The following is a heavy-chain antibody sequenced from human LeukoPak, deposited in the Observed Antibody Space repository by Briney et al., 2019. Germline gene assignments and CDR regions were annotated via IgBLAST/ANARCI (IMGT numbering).Heavy chain of an antibody. CDR1: GGSISSGGYY. CDR3: ARGGNSDFWSGSTFTY. V-gene: IGHV4-61*02. J-gene: IGHJ4*02. CDR2: IKTSGNA. D-gene: IGHD3-3*01. Sequence: PSETLSLTCTVSGGSISSGGYYWNWIRQPAGKALEWIGRIKTSGNANYNSSLKTRVTISIDTSKNHFSLTLTSVAAADTAVYFCARGGNSDFWSGSTFTYWGQGALVTVSS.